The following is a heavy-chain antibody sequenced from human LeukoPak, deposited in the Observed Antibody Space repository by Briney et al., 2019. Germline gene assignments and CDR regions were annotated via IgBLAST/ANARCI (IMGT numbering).Heavy chain of an antibody. CDR2: LHYSGTP. CDR1: DDSISTNSYY. Sequence: SETLSLTCTVSDDSISTNSYYWTWIRQPPGKGLEWVASLHYSGTPYYSPSLSSRISIFVDTSKRQFSLQVRSVTASDTAMYYCSRGDDSYKQGNFWGQGTLVIVSS. V-gene: IGHV4-39*01. CDR3: SRGDDSYKQGNF. J-gene: IGHJ4*02. D-gene: IGHD5-24*01.